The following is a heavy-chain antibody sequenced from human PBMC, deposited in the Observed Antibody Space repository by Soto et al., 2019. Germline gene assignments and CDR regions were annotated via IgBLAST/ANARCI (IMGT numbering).Heavy chain of an antibody. V-gene: IGHV3-23*01. Sequence: GGSLRLSCAASGFTFSSYAMSWVRQAPGKGLEWVSAISGSGGSTYYADSVKGRFTISRDNSKNTLYLQMNSLRAEDTAVYYCASGLMHCSGGSCYSFGYYGMDVWGQGTTVTVSS. CDR3: ASGLMHCSGGSCYSFGYYGMDV. CDR2: ISGSGGST. CDR1: GFTFSSYA. J-gene: IGHJ6*02. D-gene: IGHD2-15*01.